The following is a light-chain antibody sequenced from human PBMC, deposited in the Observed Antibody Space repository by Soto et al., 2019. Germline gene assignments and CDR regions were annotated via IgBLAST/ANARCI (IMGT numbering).Light chain of an antibody. CDR1: QSVTSNS. Sequence: EIVLTQYPGTLSLSPGERATLSCRASQSVTSNSLAWYHQKPGQPPRLLIYGASSRATGIPDRFSGSGSGTDFTLTISRLEPEDFAVYYCQQYGSSLITFGQGTRLEIK. CDR3: QQYGSSLIT. CDR2: GAS. J-gene: IGKJ5*01. V-gene: IGKV3-20*01.